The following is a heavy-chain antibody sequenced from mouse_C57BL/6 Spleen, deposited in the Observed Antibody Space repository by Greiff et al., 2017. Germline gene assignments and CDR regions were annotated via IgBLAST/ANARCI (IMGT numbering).Heavy chain of an antibody. CDR2: INPNNGGT. D-gene: IGHD2-5*01. V-gene: IGHV1-22*01. CDR3: GGSNHVFFDY. CDR1: GYTFTDYN. J-gene: IGHJ2*01. Sequence: VQLQQSGPELVKPGASVKMSCKASGYTFTDYNMHWVKQSHGKSLEWIGYINPNNGGTSYNQKFKGKATLTVNKSSSTAYMELRSLTSEDSAVYYCGGSNHVFFDYWGQGTTLTVSS.